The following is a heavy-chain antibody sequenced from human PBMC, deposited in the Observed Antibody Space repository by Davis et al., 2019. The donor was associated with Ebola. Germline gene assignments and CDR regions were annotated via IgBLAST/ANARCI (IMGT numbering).Heavy chain of an antibody. CDR3: ARRTIFGVVNSMALDY. D-gene: IGHD3-3*01. Sequence: KVSCKASGYSFTSYWIGWVRQMPGKGLEWMGIIYPGDSDTRYSPSFQGQVTISADKSISTAYLQWSSLKASDTAMYYCARRTIFGVVNSMALDYWGQGTLVTVSS. V-gene: IGHV5-51*01. J-gene: IGHJ4*02. CDR1: GYSFTSYW. CDR2: IYPGDSDT.